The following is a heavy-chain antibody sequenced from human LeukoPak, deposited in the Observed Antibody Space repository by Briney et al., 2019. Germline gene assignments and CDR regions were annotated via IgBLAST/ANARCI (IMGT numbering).Heavy chain of an antibody. CDR2: IYTSGST. J-gene: IGHJ4*02. CDR3: AREAYCGGDCYYATDY. Sequence: TSETLSLTCTVSGGSISSGSYYWSWIRQPAGKGLEWIARIYTSGSTNYNPSLKSRFTISVDTSKNQFSLKLISVTAADAAVYYCAREAYCGGDCYYATDYWGQGTLVTVSS. CDR1: GGSISSGSYY. D-gene: IGHD2-21*02. V-gene: IGHV4-61*02.